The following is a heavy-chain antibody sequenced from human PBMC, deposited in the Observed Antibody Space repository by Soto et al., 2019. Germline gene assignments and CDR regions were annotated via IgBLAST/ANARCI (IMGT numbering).Heavy chain of an antibody. CDR3: AKEKAEIGVPLSEY. D-gene: IGHD2-8*01. CDR2: ISGSGGA. CDR1: VFTFSSYG. Sequence: EVELLDSGGGLVQPGGSLRLSCAASVFTFSSYGMSWVRQAPGKSLEWVSGISGSGGAYYADSVKGRFTISRDNSKNTLFLQMNSLRAEDTAVYYCAKEKAEIGVPLSEYWGQGTLVTVSS. V-gene: IGHV3-23*01. J-gene: IGHJ4*02.